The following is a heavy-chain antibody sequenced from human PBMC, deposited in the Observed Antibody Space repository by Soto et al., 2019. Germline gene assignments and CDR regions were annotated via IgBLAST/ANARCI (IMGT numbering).Heavy chain of an antibody. D-gene: IGHD4-4*01. J-gene: IGHJ6*02. CDR1: GCSISSGGYS. Sequence: TVSLTCAVSGCSISSGGYSWNWIRQPPGKGLEWIGYIYQSGSTYYNPSLKSRVTISVDRSRNQFSLKLSSVTAADTAVYFCATQSYSNSGAYYYYAMDVWGQGTTVTVSS. CDR2: IYQSGST. V-gene: IGHV4-30-2*01. CDR3: ATQSYSNSGAYYYYAMDV.